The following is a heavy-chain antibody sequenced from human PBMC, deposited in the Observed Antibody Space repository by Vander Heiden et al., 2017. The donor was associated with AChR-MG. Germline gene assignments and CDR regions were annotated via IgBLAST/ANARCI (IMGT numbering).Heavy chain of an antibody. CDR1: GFTFDDYA. V-gene: IGHV3-9*01. D-gene: IGHD3-22*01. J-gene: IGHJ4*02. CDR2: SSWNSGSI. Sequence: EVQLVESGGGLVQPGRSLRLSCAASGFTFDDYAMPWVRQAPGKGLEWVSGSSWNSGSIGYADSVKGRFTISRDNAKNSLYLQMNSLRAEDTALYYCAKDIFSESGYYDYWGQGTLVTVSS. CDR3: AKDIFSESGYYDY.